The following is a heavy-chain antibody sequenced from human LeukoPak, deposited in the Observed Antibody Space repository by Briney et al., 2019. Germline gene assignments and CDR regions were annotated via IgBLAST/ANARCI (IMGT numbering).Heavy chain of an antibody. CDR1: GFTFSSYW. Sequence: GGSLRLSCAASGFTFSSYWMSWVRQAPGKGLEWVSSISSSSSYIYYADSVKGRFTISRDNAKNSLYLQMNSLRAEDTAVYYCARDLRFLEWLLDDAFDIWGQGTMVTVSS. V-gene: IGHV3-21*01. J-gene: IGHJ3*02. D-gene: IGHD3-3*01. CDR3: ARDLRFLEWLLDDAFDI. CDR2: ISSSSSYI.